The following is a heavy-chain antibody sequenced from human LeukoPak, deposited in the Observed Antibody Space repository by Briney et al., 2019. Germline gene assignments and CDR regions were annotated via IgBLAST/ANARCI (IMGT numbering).Heavy chain of an antibody. D-gene: IGHD4-17*01. CDR3: AKGSYGDYFDY. V-gene: IGHV3-30*02. CDR1: GFTFSSYG. J-gene: IGHJ4*02. Sequence: GGSLRLSCAASGFTFSSYGMHWVRQAPGKGLEGVAFIRYDGSNKYYADSVKGRFTISRDNSKNTLYLQMNSLRAEDTAVYYCAKGSYGDYFDYWGQGTLVTVSS. CDR2: IRYDGSNK.